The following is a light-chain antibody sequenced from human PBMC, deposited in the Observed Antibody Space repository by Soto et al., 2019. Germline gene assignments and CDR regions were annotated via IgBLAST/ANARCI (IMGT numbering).Light chain of an antibody. J-gene: IGLJ1*01. V-gene: IGLV2-14*01. Sequence: QSALTQPASVSGSPGQSITISCSGTSSDVGGYNYVSWYQHHPGKAPKLMIYDVSYRPSGVSNRFSGSKSGNTASLTISGLQAEDEAAYHCISYKSSSTYVFGAGTKVTVL. CDR3: ISYKSSSTYV. CDR2: DVS. CDR1: SSDVGGYNY.